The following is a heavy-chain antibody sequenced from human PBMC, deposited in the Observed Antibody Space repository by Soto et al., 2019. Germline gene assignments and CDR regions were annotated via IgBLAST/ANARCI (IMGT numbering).Heavy chain of an antibody. CDR1: GFTFSSYG. V-gene: IGHV3-33*01. CDR3: AREYSYGFIPWFDP. J-gene: IGHJ5*02. D-gene: IGHD5-18*01. CDR2: IWYDGSNK. Sequence: PGGSLRLSCAASGFTFSSYGMHWVRQAPGKGLEWVAVIWYDGSNKYYADSVKGRFTISRDNSKNTLYLQMNSLRAEDTAVYYCAREYSYGFIPWFDPWGQGTLVTVSS.